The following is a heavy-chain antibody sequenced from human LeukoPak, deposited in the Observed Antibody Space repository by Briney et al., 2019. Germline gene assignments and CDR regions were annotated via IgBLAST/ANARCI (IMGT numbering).Heavy chain of an antibody. CDR1: GFKFEDYG. D-gene: IGHD2-8*01. J-gene: IGHJ4*02. Sequence: GGSLRLSCAASGFKFEDYGMSGVRQSPGKALECVCGISWNWGNTGYADCVKGLYTISRDNAKNSLFLQVNSLRADDTAFYYWARAGIYCVNGVCYLDYWGQGTLVTVSS. CDR3: ARAGIYCVNGVCYLDY. V-gene: IGHV3-20*04. CDR2: ISWNWGNT.